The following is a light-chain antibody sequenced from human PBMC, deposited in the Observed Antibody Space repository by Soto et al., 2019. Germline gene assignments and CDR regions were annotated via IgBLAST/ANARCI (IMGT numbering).Light chain of an antibody. CDR2: NNL. Sequence: QSVLTQPPSVSGAPGQRVTISCTGSSSNFGAGYEVHWYKQLPGAAPTLVIFNNLNRPSGVPERFSGSKSGTSASLVISGLLAEDEADYYCQSFDSSLRAYVFGSGTKLTVL. J-gene: IGLJ1*01. CDR1: SSNFGAGYE. V-gene: IGLV1-40*01. CDR3: QSFDSSLRAYV.